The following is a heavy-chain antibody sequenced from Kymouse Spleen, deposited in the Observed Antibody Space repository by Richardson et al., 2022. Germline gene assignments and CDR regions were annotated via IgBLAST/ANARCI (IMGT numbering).Heavy chain of an antibody. Sequence: EVQLVESGGGLVQPGGSLRLSCAASGFTFSSYSMNWVRQAPGKGLEWVSYISSSSSTIYYADSVKGRFTISRDNAKNSLYLQMNSLRDEDTAVYYCARDLITMVRGVIIEGYWGQGTLVTVSS. D-gene: IGHD3-10*01. V-gene: IGHV3-48*02. CDR2: ISSSSSTI. CDR1: GFTFSSYS. J-gene: IGHJ4*02. CDR3: ARDLITMVRGVIIEGY.